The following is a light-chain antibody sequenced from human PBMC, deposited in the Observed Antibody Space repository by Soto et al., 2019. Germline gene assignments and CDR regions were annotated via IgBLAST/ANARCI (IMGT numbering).Light chain of an antibody. J-gene: IGLJ2*01. CDR1: SYNIGSNT. Sequence: QSVLTQPPSASGTPGQRVTISCSGSSYNIGSNTVNWYQQLPGTAPKLVIYSNNQRPSGVPDRFSGSKSGTSASLAISGLQSEDEADYYCVAWDDSLNGYVVFGGGTKLTVL. V-gene: IGLV1-44*01. CDR2: SNN. CDR3: VAWDDSLNGYVV.